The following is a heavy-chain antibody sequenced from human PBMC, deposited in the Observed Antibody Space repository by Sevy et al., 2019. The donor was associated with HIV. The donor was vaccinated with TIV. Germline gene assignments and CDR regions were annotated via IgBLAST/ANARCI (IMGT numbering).Heavy chain of an antibody. CDR2: IIPIFGTA. CDR3: AGVGYYDGSGLGAFDI. J-gene: IGHJ3*02. CDR1: GGTLSSYG. D-gene: IGHD3-22*01. V-gene: IGHV1-69*13. Sequence: ASVKVSCKASGGTLSSYGISWVRQAPGQGLEWMGRIIPIFGTANYAQKFQGRVTITADESTSTAYMELRSLRSEDTAVYYCAGVGYYDGSGLGAFDIWGQGTMVTVSS.